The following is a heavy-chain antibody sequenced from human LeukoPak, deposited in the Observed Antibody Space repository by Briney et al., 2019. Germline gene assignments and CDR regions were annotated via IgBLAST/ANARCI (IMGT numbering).Heavy chain of an antibody. D-gene: IGHD7-27*01. J-gene: IGHJ4*02. CDR1: GFTFSNYG. V-gene: IGHV3-30*02. CDR3: ARVNWARLDY. CDR2: IRYDGNKK. Sequence: PGGSLRLSCAASGFTFSNYGMHWVRQAPGKGLEWVAFIRYDGNKKYYADSVKGRFTISRDNSKNTLYLQMNSLRAEDTAVYYCARVNWARLDYWGQGALVTVSS.